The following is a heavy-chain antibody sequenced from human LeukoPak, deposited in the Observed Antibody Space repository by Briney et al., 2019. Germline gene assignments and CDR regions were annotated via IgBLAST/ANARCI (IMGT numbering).Heavy chain of an antibody. D-gene: IGHD4-17*01. Sequence: GASVKVSCKASGYTFSTYGISWVRQAPGQGLEWMGWIGADNGDTNYAQKVQGRITMTTDTSTSTAYMELRSLRSGDTAVFYCARAGRTVTSHFDYWGQGTLVTVSS. V-gene: IGHV1-18*01. CDR2: IGADNGDT. CDR3: ARAGRTVTSHFDY. J-gene: IGHJ4*02. CDR1: GYTFSTYG.